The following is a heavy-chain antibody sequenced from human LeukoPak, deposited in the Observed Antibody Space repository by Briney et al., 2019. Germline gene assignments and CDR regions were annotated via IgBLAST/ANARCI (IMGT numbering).Heavy chain of an antibody. D-gene: IGHD3-22*01. Sequence: SETLSLTCTVSGGSISSSSYYWGWIRQPPGKGLEWIGSIYYSGSTYYNPPLKSRVTISVDTSKNQFSLKLSSVTAADTAVYYCASGYYCDSSGHYDYWGQGTLVTVSS. CDR1: GGSISSSSYY. CDR3: ASGYYCDSSGHYDY. CDR2: IYYSGST. V-gene: IGHV4-39*01. J-gene: IGHJ4*02.